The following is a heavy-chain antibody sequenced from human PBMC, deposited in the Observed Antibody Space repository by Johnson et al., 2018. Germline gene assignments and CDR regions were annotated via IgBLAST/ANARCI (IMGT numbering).Heavy chain of an antibody. CDR3: ARGVVVPAAIIGDYYYYGMDV. J-gene: IGHJ6*02. CDR1: GGSFSGYY. D-gene: IGHD2-2*01. Sequence: QVQLQQWGAGLLKPSETLSLTCAVYGGSFSGYYWRWIRQPPGKGLEWIGEINHSGSTNYNPSLKSRVTITVDTTKNQFSLKLSSVTPADTAVYYCARGVVVPAAIIGDYYYYGMDVWGQGTTVTVSS. V-gene: IGHV4-34*01. CDR2: INHSGST.